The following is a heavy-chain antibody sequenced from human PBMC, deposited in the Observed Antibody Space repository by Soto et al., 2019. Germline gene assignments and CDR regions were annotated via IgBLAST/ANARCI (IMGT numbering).Heavy chain of an antibody. J-gene: IGHJ6*03. CDR2: IYYSGST. D-gene: IGHD2-2*01. CDR1: GGSISSYY. CDR3: ARVPPDIVVVPAAPWDYYYYYMDV. V-gene: IGHV4-59*01. Sequence: SETLSLTCTVSGGSISSYYWSWIRQPPGKGLEWIGYIYYSGSTNYNPSLKSRVTISVDTSKNQFSLKLSSVTAADTAVYYCARVPPDIVVVPAAPWDYYYYYMDVWGKGTTVTVSS.